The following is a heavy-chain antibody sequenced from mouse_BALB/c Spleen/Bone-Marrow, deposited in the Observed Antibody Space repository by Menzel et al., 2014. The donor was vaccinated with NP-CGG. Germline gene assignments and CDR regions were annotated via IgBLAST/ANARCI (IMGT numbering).Heavy chain of an antibody. D-gene: IGHD2-1*01. CDR1: GYAFSSYW. Sequence: QVQLQQSGAELVRPGSSVKISCKASGYAFSSYWMNWVKQRPGQGLEWIGQIYPGDGDTNYSGKFKGKATLTADESSSTAYLQLSSLTSEDSAVYFCAFCNYDFDYWGQGTTLTVSS. J-gene: IGHJ2*01. CDR2: IYPGDGDT. CDR3: AFCNYDFDY. V-gene: IGHV1-80*01.